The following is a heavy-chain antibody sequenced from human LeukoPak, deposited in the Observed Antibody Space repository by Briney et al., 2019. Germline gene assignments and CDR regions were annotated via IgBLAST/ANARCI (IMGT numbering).Heavy chain of an antibody. Sequence: SETLSLTCVVSGGSSSGYYWNWIRQPPGKGLEWIGEITHSGVTNYNPSLKSRVTMSVDTSKNQFSLKLSSVTAADTAVYYCARDEAAAAYWGQGTLVTVSS. CDR1: GGSSSGYY. V-gene: IGHV4-34*01. D-gene: IGHD6-13*01. CDR3: ARDEAAAAY. J-gene: IGHJ4*02. CDR2: ITHSGVT.